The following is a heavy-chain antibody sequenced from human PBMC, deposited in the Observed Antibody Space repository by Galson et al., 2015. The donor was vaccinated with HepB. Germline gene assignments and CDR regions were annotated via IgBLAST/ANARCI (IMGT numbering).Heavy chain of an antibody. CDR3: ARVGGIYYGMDV. CDR1: GGSISSGGYY. D-gene: IGHD3-16*01. CDR2: IYYSGST. Sequence: TLSLTCTVSGGSISSGGYYWRWIRQHPGKGLEWIGYIYYSGSTYYNPSLKSRVTISVDTSKNQFSLKLSSVTAADTAVYYCARVGGIYYGMDVWGQGTTVTVSS. J-gene: IGHJ6*02. V-gene: IGHV4-31*03.